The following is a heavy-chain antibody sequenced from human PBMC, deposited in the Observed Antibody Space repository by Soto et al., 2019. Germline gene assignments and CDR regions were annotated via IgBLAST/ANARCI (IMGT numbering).Heavy chain of an antibody. CDR3: ARGRRTQTTADYDLDH. J-gene: IGHJ4*02. CDR1: GYIFSDYA. Sequence: QVLLVQSGAEVKKPGASVRVSCKASGYIFSDYAMHWVRQAPGQRLEWMGWINAGNGKTKFSQNFQDRFTITRDTYANTAYMELYSLKSEYTAVYDCARGRRTQTTADYDLDHWGQGTLATVSS. CDR2: INAGNGKT. V-gene: IGHV1-3*01. D-gene: IGHD4-17*01.